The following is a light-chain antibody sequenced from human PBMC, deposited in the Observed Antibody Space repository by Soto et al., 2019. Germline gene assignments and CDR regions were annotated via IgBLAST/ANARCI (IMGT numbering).Light chain of an antibody. CDR3: CSYAGSDTGV. J-gene: IGLJ2*01. Sequence: QSVLTQPRSVSGSPGQSVTISCTGTSSDVGGYNYVSWYQHHLGKAPKLMIYDVTKRPSGVPDRFSGSKSGNTASLTISGLQAEDEADYYCCSYAGSDTGVFGGGTKLTVL. V-gene: IGLV2-11*01. CDR1: SSDVGGYNY. CDR2: DVT.